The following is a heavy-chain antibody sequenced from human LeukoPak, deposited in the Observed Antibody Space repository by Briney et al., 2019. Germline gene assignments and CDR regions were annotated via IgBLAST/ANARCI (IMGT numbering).Heavy chain of an antibody. J-gene: IGHJ4*02. Sequence: GGSLRLSCAASGFTFSSYSMNWVRQAPGKGLEWISTISISEVTHYTDSVKGRFTISRDNSKSKVFLQMNSVRAEDTAVYYCAIDLDSSGSYDGVYSWGQGTLVTVSS. D-gene: IGHD3-22*01. CDR3: AIDLDSSGSYDGVYS. CDR1: GFTFSSYS. V-gene: IGHV3-23*01. CDR2: ISISEVT.